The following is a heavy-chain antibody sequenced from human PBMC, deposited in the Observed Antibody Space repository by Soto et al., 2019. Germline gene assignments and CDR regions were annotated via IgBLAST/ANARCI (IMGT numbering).Heavy chain of an antibody. CDR2: IIPIFGTA. V-gene: IGHV1-69*01. CDR1: GGTFSSYA. Sequence: QVQLVQSGAEVKKPGSSVKVSCKASGGTFSSYAISWVRQAPGQGLEWMGGIIPIFGTANYAQKFQGRVTITADESTSTAYMELSSLRSGDTAVYYCATSIAARPGYYYYGMDVWGQGTTVTVSS. D-gene: IGHD6-6*01. J-gene: IGHJ6*02. CDR3: ATSIAARPGYYYYGMDV.